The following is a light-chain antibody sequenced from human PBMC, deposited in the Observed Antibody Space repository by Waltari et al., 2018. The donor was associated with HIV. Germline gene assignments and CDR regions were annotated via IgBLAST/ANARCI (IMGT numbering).Light chain of an antibody. CDR1: SSDVGSYNL. CDR3: CSYAGSSTL. J-gene: IGLJ3*02. CDR2: EVS. Sequence: QSALTQPASVSGSPGQSITISCTGTSSDVGSYNLVSWYQQHPDKAPKLMIYEVSKRPSGVSNRFSGSKSGNTASLTISGLQVEDEADYYCCSYAGSSTLFGGGTKLTVL. V-gene: IGLV2-23*02.